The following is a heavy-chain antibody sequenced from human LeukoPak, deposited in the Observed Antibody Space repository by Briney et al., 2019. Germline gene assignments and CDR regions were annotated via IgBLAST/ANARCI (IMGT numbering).Heavy chain of an antibody. CDR1: GYTFTSYE. CDR2: MNPNSGNT. D-gene: IGHD2-8*01. Sequence: ALVKVSCKASGYTFTSYEINWVRQATGQGLEWMGWMNPNSGNTGYAQKFQGRVTMTRNTSISTAYMELSSLRSEDTAVYYCARGRDEDIVLMMYAAQDWFDPWGQGTLVTVSS. J-gene: IGHJ5*02. V-gene: IGHV1-8*01. CDR3: ARGRDEDIVLMMYAAQDWFDP.